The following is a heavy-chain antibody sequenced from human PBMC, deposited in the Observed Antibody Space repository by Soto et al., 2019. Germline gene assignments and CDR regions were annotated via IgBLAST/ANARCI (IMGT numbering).Heavy chain of an antibody. V-gene: IGHV4-61*01. CDR3: ASYDVLAAYYY. D-gene: IGHD3-9*01. Sequence: SETLSLTCNGSGGSVSSGNYYWSWIRQPPGKGLEWIGYIYYSGSTNYNPSLKSRVTISVDTSKNQFSLRLSSVTAADTAAFYCASYDVLAAYYYWGQGTLVTDSS. CDR2: IYYSGST. CDR1: GGSVSSGNYY. J-gene: IGHJ4*02.